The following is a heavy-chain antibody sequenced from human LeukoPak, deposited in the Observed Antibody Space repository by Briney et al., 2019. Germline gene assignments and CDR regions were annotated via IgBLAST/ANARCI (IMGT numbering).Heavy chain of an antibody. CDR3: AKVMAAVVAAKVGYYYLGMDV. CDR1: GFTFSSYG. D-gene: IGHD2-15*01. V-gene: IGHV3-33*06. J-gene: IGHJ6*02. Sequence: GGSLRLSCAASGFTFSSYGMHWVRQAPGKGLEWVAVIWYDGSNKYYADSVKGRFTISRDNSKNTLYLQMNSLRAEDSAVYYCAKVMAAVVAAKVGYYYLGMDVWGQGTTVTVSS. CDR2: IWYDGSNK.